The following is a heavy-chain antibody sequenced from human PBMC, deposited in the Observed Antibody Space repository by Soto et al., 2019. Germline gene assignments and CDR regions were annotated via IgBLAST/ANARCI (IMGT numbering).Heavy chain of an antibody. J-gene: IGHJ4*02. CDR1: GYTFTHYY. Sequence: QVQLVQSGAEVKKPGASVKLSCRTSGYTFTHYYIHWVRQAPGQGLEWLAIINPASGSTNYAQDFLGRVNLTTDTSTTTVYMELSGLRAEDTAIFYCARDLAAGDHWGQGTLVTVSS. CDR2: INPASGST. V-gene: IGHV1-46*01. D-gene: IGHD6-25*01. CDR3: ARDLAAGDH.